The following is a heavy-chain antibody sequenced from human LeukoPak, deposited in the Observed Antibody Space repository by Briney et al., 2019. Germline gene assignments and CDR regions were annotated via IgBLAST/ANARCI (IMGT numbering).Heavy chain of an antibody. V-gene: IGHV3-53*01. CDR2: IYSGGST. Sequence: GGSLRLSCAASGFTVSSNYMSCVRQAPGKGLEWVSVIYSGGSTYYADSLKGRFTISRDNSKNTLYLQMNSLRAEDTAVYYCARATRPYYFVYWGQGTLVTVSS. D-gene: IGHD4-11*01. CDR1: GFTVSSNY. CDR3: ARATRPYYFVY. J-gene: IGHJ4*02.